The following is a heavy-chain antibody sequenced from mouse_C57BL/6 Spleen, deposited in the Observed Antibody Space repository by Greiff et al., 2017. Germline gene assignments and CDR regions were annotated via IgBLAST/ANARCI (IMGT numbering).Heavy chain of an antibody. Sequence: VQLQQSGPGLVAPSQRLSITCTVSGFSLTSYAISWVRPPPGTGLEWLGVIWTGGGTHYNSALKSRLRSSKDNSKSQVCLKMNRLQTEDTARYYCAGYYDYDGGFAYWGQGTLGTVAA. V-gene: IGHV2-9-1*01. CDR3: AGYYDYDGGFAY. D-gene: IGHD2-4*01. CDR2: IWTGGGT. CDR1: GFSLTSYA. J-gene: IGHJ3*01.